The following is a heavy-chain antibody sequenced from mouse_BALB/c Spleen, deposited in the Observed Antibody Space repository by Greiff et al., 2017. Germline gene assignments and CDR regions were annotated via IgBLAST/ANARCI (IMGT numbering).Heavy chain of an antibody. CDR2: ISYSGST. V-gene: IGHV3-2*02. CDR3: AREGSLLRLDFDY. D-gene: IGHD1-2*01. J-gene: IGHJ2*01. Sequence: EVQLQQSGPGLVKPSQSLSLTCTVTGYSITSDYAWNWIRQFPGNKLEWMGYISYSGSTSYNPSLKSRISITRDTSKNQFFLQLNSVTTEDTATYYCAREGSLLRLDFDYWGQGTTLTVSS. CDR1: GYSITSDYA.